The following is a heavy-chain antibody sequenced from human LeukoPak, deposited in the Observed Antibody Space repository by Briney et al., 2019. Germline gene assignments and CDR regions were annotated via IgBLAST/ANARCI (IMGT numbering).Heavy chain of an antibody. CDR1: GGSFSGYY. J-gene: IGHJ3*02. V-gene: IGHV4-34*01. Sequence: SETLSLTCAVYGGSFSGYYWSWIRQPPGKGLEWIGEINHSGSTNYNPSLKSRVTISVDTSKNQFSLKLSSVTAADTAVYYCARGRTMAYDAFDIWGQGTMVTVSS. CDR2: INHSGST. D-gene: IGHD3-10*01. CDR3: ARGRTMAYDAFDI.